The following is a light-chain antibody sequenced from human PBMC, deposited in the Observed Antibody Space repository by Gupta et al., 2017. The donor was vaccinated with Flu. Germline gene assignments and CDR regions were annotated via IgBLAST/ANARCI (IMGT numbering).Light chain of an antibody. V-gene: IGLV1-44*01. J-gene: IGLJ2*01. Sequence: RGKISITASSSKIGSNPGNWYQQLPGTAPTLLIYNNNQRPSWVPDGFFGSKSGTSASLAISGRQAEDEADYSCAAWYDSRSGVVFGGGTKVTVL. CDR2: NNN. CDR1: SSKIGSNP. CDR3: AAWYDSRSGVV.